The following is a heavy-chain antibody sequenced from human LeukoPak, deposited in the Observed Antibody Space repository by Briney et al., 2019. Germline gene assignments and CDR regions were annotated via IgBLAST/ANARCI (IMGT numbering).Heavy chain of an antibody. Sequence: SETLSLTCTVSGGSISSSSYYWGWIRQPPGKGLEWIGSIYYSGSTYYNPSLKSRVTISVDTSKNQFSLKLSSVTAADTAVYYCARLVGTAMATDYWGQGTLVTVSS. J-gene: IGHJ4*02. V-gene: IGHV4-39*01. CDR3: ARLVGTAMATDY. CDR2: IYYSGST. CDR1: GGSISSSSYY. D-gene: IGHD5-18*01.